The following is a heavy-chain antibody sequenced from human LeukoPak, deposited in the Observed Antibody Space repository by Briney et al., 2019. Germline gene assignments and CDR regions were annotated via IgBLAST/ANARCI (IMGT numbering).Heavy chain of an antibody. J-gene: IGHJ4*02. CDR2: IYHSGST. CDR3: ARLLREWLNFDY. CDR1: GYSISSGYY. Sequence: KPSETLSLTCAVSGYSISSGYYWGWIRQPPGKGPEWIGSIYHSGSTYYNPSLKSRVTISVDTSKNQFSLKLSSVTAADTAVYYCARLLREWLNFDYWGQGTLVTVSS. V-gene: IGHV4-38-2*01. D-gene: IGHD3-3*01.